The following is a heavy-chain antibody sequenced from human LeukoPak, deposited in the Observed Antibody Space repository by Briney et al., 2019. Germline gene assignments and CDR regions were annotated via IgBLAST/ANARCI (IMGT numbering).Heavy chain of an antibody. CDR2: IYYSGST. J-gene: IGHJ4*02. Sequence: SETLSLTCTVPGGSISSYYWSWIRQPPGKGLEWIGYIYYSGSTNYNPSLKSPVTISVDTSKNQFSMKLSSVTAADTAVYYCARVYYDSSGYYDYWGQGTLVTVSS. CDR1: GGSISSYY. V-gene: IGHV4-59*01. CDR3: ARVYYDSSGYYDY. D-gene: IGHD3-22*01.